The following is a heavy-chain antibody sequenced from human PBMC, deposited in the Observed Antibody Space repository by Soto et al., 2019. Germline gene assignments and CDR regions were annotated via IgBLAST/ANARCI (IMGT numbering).Heavy chain of an antibody. CDR2: IRGFSPYT. V-gene: IGHV3-21*01. CDR1: GFTFRTYT. Sequence: GGSLRLSCVASGFTFRTYTMNWVRQAPGKGLEWVSGIRGFSPYTFYAESVRGRFTISRDNAKNSLYLQMNSLGVEDTAVYYCARDRGYDAHDYYYNAMDVWGQGTTVTVSS. J-gene: IGHJ6*02. CDR3: ARDRGYDAHDYYYNAMDV. D-gene: IGHD2-15*01.